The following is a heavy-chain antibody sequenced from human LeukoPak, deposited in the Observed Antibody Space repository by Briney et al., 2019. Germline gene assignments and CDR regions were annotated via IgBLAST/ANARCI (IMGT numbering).Heavy chain of an antibody. CDR3: ARLRVPAPIGGDAKAPRYNWFDP. Sequence: SETLSLTCAVYGGSFSGYYWSWIRQPPGKGLEWTGEIYHSGSTNYNPSLKSRVTISVDTSKNQFSLKLSSVTAADTAVYYCARLRVPAPIGGDAKAPRYNWFDPWGQGTLVTVSS. D-gene: IGHD2-2*01. CDR2: IYHSGST. CDR1: GGSFSGYY. V-gene: IGHV4-34*01. J-gene: IGHJ5*02.